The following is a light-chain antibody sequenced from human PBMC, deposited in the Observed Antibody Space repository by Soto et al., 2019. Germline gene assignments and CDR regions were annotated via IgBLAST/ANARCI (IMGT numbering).Light chain of an antibody. CDR2: GAS. J-gene: IGKJ4*01. CDR1: QSVYRSY. CDR3: QQYGTAPPT. Sequence: EIVLTQSPGTLSLSPGERATLSCRASQSVYRSYLAWYQQKPGQAPRLLIYGASSRATGIPDRFSGSGSGTDFTLTISRLEPEDFAVYSCQQYGTAPPTFRGGTKVEIK. V-gene: IGKV3-20*01.